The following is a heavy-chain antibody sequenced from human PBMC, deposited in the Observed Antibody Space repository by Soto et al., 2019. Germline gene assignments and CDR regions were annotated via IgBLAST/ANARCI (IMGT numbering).Heavy chain of an antibody. V-gene: IGHV4-31*03. CDR1: GGSISSGGYY. CDR3: ARADYDFWSGSQNWFDP. J-gene: IGHJ5*02. D-gene: IGHD3-3*01. Sequence: PSETLSLTCTVSGGSISSGGYYWSWIRQHPGKGLEWIGYIYYSGSTYYNPSLKSRVTISVDTSKNQFSLKLSSVTAADTAVYYCARADYDFWSGSQNWFDPWSQGTLVTVSS. CDR2: IYYSGST.